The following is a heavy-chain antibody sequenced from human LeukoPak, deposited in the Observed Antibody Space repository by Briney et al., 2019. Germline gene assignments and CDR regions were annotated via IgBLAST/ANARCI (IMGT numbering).Heavy chain of an antibody. Sequence: KPSETLSLTCTVSGYSISSGYYWGWIRQPPGKGLEWIGSIYHSGSTYYNPSLKSRVTISVDTSKNQFSLKLSSVTAADTAVYYCARDSPATYYYDSSGYPVAQDAFDIWGQGTMVTVSS. CDR3: ARDSPATYYYDSSGYPVAQDAFDI. V-gene: IGHV4-38-2*02. CDR1: GYSISSGYY. CDR2: IYHSGST. J-gene: IGHJ3*02. D-gene: IGHD3-22*01.